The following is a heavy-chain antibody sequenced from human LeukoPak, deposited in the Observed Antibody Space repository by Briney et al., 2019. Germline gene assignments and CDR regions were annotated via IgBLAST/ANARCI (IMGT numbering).Heavy chain of an antibody. CDR2: ISVYSGTT. V-gene: IGHV1-18*01. Sequence: ASVKVSCKASGYTFTGYGINWVRQAPGQGLEWMGWISVYSGTTNYAQKFLGRVTVTTDTSTSTAYMELRSLRSDDTAVYYCARDPYDFWSGYFNNNWFDPWGQGTLVTVSS. D-gene: IGHD3-3*01. CDR3: ARDPYDFWSGYFNNNWFDP. CDR1: GYTFTGYG. J-gene: IGHJ5*02.